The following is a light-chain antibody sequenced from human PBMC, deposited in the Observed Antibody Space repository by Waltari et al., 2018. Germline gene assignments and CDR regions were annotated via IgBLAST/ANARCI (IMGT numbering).Light chain of an antibody. Sequence: QSALTQPRSVSGSPGQSVTISCTGTSSDVGGYNYVSGYQQHPGKAPKLMIYDVSKRPSGVPDRFSGSKSSNTASLTISGLQAEDEADYYCCSYAGSYIYVVFGGGTKLTVL. CDR1: SSDVGGYNY. J-gene: IGLJ2*01. V-gene: IGLV2-11*01. CDR2: DVS. CDR3: CSYAGSYIYVV.